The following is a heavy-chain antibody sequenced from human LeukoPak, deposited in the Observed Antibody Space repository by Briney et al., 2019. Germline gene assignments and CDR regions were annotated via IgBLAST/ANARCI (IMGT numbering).Heavy chain of an antibody. CDR2: IIPVFGTS. D-gene: IGHD2-2*02. Sequence: SVKVSCKASGGTFSSYAISWVRQAPGQGLEWMGGIIPVFGTSNYAQKFQGRVTITADESTRPAYMELSSLRSEDTAVYYCARVTGGRYCSTTSCYMRGWFDPWGQGTLVTVSS. V-gene: IGHV1-69*13. J-gene: IGHJ5*02. CDR1: GGTFSSYA. CDR3: ARVTGGRYCSTTSCYMRGWFDP.